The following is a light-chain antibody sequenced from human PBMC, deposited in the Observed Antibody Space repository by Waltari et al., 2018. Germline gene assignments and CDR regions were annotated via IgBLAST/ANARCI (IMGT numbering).Light chain of an antibody. J-gene: IGLJ2*01. CDR1: SSDVGGYNY. V-gene: IGLV2-14*01. CDR2: GVS. Sequence: QSALTQPASVSGSPGQSITISCTGTSSDVGGYNYVYWYQQHAGKAPKLMIYGVSRRPSGVSNRFSGSKSGNTASLTISGLQAEDEADYYCNSYTSSSTSYVVFGGGTKLTVL. CDR3: NSYTSSSTSYVV.